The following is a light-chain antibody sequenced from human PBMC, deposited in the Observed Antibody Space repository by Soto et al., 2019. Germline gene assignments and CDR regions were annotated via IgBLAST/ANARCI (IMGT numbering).Light chain of an antibody. Sequence: AIQLTQSPSSLSASVGDRVTSTCRASQGIRSALAWHQQKPGEAPKLLIYYASSLQSGVPSRFSGSGSGTDFPLTICSLQPEDFATYYCQQFNSYPLTFGGGTKVVIK. CDR1: QGIRSA. J-gene: IGKJ4*01. CDR3: QQFNSYPLT. CDR2: YAS. V-gene: IGKV1-13*02.